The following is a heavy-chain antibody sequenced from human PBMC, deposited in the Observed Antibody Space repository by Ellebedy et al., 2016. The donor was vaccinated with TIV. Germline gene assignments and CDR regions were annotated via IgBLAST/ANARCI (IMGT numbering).Heavy chain of an antibody. D-gene: IGHD3-10*01. CDR3: ARHPRITMVRGVIIKAGGWFDP. V-gene: IGHV5-51*01. J-gene: IGHJ5*02. Sequence: PGGSLRLSCKGSGYSFTSYWIGWVRQMPGKGLEWMGIIYLGDSDTRYSPSFQGQVTISADKSISPAYLQWSSLKASDTAMYYSARHPRITMVRGVIIKAGGWFDPWGQGTLVTVSS. CDR2: IYLGDSDT. CDR1: GYSFTSYW.